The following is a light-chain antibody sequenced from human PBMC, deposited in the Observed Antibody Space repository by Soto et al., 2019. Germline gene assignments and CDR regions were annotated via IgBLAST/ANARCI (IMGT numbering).Light chain of an antibody. J-gene: IGKJ5*01. V-gene: IGKV3-15*01. CDR1: ESVSSK. Sequence: EIVMTPSPATLSVSPGERATLSCRASESVSSKLVWYQKKPGQAPRLLIHDASTRATGIPARFSGSGSGTEFILTISSVESEDFAVFYCQQYGSSITFGQGKRLEI. CDR3: QQYGSSIT. CDR2: DAS.